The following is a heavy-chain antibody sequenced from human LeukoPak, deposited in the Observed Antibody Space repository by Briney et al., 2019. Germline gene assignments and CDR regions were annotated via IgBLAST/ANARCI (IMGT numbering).Heavy chain of an antibody. CDR1: GFTFSSYD. J-gene: IGHJ4*02. CDR3: ARVLSSSWYDY. CDR2: IGTAGDT. D-gene: IGHD6-13*01. V-gene: IGHV3-13*01. Sequence: GGSLRLSCAASGFTFSSYDMHWVRQATGKGLEWVSAIGTAGDTYYPGSVKGRFTISRENAKNSLYLQMNSPRAGDTAVYYCARVLSSSWYDYWGQGTLVTVSS.